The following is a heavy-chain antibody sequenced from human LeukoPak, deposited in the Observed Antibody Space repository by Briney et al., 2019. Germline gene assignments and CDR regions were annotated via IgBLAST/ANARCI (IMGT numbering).Heavy chain of an antibody. CDR1: GFTFRTYW. CDR3: ARDNIRSLDY. J-gene: IGHJ4*02. V-gene: IGHV3-74*01. CDR2: IDSDGSSA. D-gene: IGHD1-14*01. Sequence: GGSLRLSCAASGFTFRTYWMHWVRQVPGKGLVWVSRIDSDGSSASYADFVKGRFTISRDNARNTFYLQMNSLRVEDTAVYYCARDNIRSLDYWGQGTLVTVSS.